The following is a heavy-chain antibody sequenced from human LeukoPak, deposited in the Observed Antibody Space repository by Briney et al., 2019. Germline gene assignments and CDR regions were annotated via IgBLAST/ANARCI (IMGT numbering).Heavy chain of an antibody. Sequence: SETLSLTCTVSGGSISSYYWSWIWQPPGKGLEWIGYISYSGSTNYNPSLKSRVAISVDTSKNQLSLKLSSVTAADTAVYFCARHYPPDYTFDCWGQGTLVTVSS. V-gene: IGHV4-59*08. CDR3: ARHYPPDYTFDC. CDR2: ISYSGST. D-gene: IGHD4-11*01. J-gene: IGHJ4*02. CDR1: GGSISSYY.